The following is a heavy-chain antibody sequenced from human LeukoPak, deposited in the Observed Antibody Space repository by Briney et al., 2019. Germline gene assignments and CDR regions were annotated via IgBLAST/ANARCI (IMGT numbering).Heavy chain of an antibody. CDR3: ARERRSSGWYDAFDM. CDR1: GFTFSTYN. D-gene: IGHD6-19*01. CDR2: ISSSSSYI. V-gene: IGHV3-21*01. J-gene: IGHJ3*02. Sequence: KSGGSLRLSCAASGFTFSTYNMNWVRQAPGKGLEWVSSISSSSSYIYYADSVKGRFTISRDNAKNTLYLQMNSLRAEDTAVYYCARERRSSGWYDAFDMRGQGTMVTVSS.